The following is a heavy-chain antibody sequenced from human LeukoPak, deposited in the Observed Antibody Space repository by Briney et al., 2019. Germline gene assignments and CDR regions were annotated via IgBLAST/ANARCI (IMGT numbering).Heavy chain of an antibody. CDR2: IWYDGSNK. V-gene: IGHV3-33*01. D-gene: IGHD3-3*01. CDR1: XXXXXSYG. J-gene: IGHJ3*02. Sequence: GGSLRXSXXXSXXXXXSYGMHWVRQAPGKGLEWVAVIWYDGSNKYYADSVKGRFTISRDNSKNTLYLQMNSLRAEDTAVYYCARDSPQIFGVAPDAFDIWGQGTMVTASS. CDR3: ARDSPQIFGVAPDAFDI.